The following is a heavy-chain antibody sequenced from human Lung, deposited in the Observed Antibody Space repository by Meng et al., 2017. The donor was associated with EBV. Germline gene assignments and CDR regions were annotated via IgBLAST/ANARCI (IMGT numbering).Heavy chain of an antibody. V-gene: IGHV4-31*03. CDR2: IYYSGST. CDR3: ARGLWYYDRGGYFDN. D-gene: IGHD3-22*01. CDR1: GGSISSGGHY. J-gene: IGHJ4*02. Sequence: QGQLQESGPGLVKPSETLSLPCTVSGGSISSGGHYWSWIRQHPEKGLEWIGYIYYSGSTYYKPSLKSRLTISVDTSKNQLSLRLSSVTAADTAVYYCARGLWYYDRGGYFDNWGRGTLVTVSS.